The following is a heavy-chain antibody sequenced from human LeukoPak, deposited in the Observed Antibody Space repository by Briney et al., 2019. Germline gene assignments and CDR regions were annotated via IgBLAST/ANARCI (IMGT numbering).Heavy chain of an antibody. J-gene: IGHJ6*04. D-gene: IGHD3-10*02. CDR2: ISSSGSTI. CDR1: GFTFSSYE. Sequence: PPGGSLRLSCAASGFTFSSYEMNWVRQAPGKGLEWVSYISSSGSTIYYADSVKVRFTISRDNAKNSLYLQMNSLRAEDTAVYYCAELGITMIGGVWGKGTTVTISS. V-gene: IGHV3-48*03. CDR3: AELGITMIGGV.